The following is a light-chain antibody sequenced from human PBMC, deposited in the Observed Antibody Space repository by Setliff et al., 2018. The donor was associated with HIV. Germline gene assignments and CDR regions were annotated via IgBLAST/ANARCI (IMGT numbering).Light chain of an antibody. J-gene: IGLJ1*01. V-gene: IGLV2-14*01. CDR2: EVS. Sequence: QSVLTQPASVSGSPGQSITISCTGTSSDVGGYNYVSWYQQHPGKAPKLMIYEVSNRPSGVSNRFSGSKSAYTASLTISGLQAEDEADYYCCSYTSSNTHVFGNGTKVTV. CDR3: CSYTSSNTHV. CDR1: SSDVGGYNY.